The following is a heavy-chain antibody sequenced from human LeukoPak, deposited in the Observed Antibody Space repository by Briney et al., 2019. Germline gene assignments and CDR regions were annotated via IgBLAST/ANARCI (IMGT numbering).Heavy chain of an antibody. Sequence: SVKVSCKASGGTFSSYAISRVRQAPGQGLEWMGGIIPIFGTANYAQKFQGRVTITTDESTSTAYMELSSLRSEDTAVYYCASSHYDSSGYYYELDYWGQGTLVTVSS. CDR1: GGTFSSYA. CDR3: ASSHYDSSGYYYELDY. J-gene: IGHJ4*02. D-gene: IGHD3-22*01. CDR2: IIPIFGTA. V-gene: IGHV1-69*05.